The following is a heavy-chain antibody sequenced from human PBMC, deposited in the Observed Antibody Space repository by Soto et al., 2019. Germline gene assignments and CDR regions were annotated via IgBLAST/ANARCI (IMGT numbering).Heavy chain of an antibody. J-gene: IGHJ4*02. Sequence: SETLSLTCTISGGSVSSYQWSWIRQPPGKGLEWIGLTSYSGDTVYNPSLKSRVAFSVDTSKNHFSLTLTSVTAADTAVYYCARDGVGPFDYWGQGTLVTVSS. CDR2: TSYSGDT. CDR1: GGSVSSYQ. CDR3: ARDGVGPFDY. V-gene: IGHV4-59*02. D-gene: IGHD1-26*01.